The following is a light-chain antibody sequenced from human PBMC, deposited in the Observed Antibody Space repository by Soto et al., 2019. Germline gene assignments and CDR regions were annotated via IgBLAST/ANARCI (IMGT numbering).Light chain of an antibody. CDR1: QSVSSY. CDR3: QQRNNPPT. V-gene: IGKV3-11*01. Sequence: EIVLTQSPATLSLSPGERATLSCRASQSVSSYLAWYQQKPGQAPRLLMYDASNRATGIPARFSGSGSGIDFTLTSSSLEPEDFAVYYCQQRNNPPTFGGGTKVEIK. CDR2: DAS. J-gene: IGKJ4*01.